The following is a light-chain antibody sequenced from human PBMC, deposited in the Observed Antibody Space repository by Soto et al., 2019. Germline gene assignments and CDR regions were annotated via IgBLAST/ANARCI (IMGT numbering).Light chain of an antibody. J-gene: IGLJ1*01. CDR2: EVS. V-gene: IGLV2-14*01. Sequence: QSVLTQPASVSGSPGQSITISCTGTSSDVGGYNYVSWYQQHPGKAPKLIIYEVSNRPSGVSNLFSGSNSGNAASLTISGLQAEDEADYYCSSYTSSSTYVFGTGTKVTVL. CDR1: SSDVGGYNY. CDR3: SSYTSSSTYV.